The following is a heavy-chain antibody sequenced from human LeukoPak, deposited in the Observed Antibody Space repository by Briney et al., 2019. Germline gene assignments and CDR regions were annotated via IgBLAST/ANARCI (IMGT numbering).Heavy chain of an antibody. CDR3: ARDSVWGSGYYFPLGY. D-gene: IGHD3-22*01. J-gene: IGHJ4*02. Sequence: ASVTVSCKASGGTFSSYAISWVRQAPGQGLEWMGGIIPIFGTANYAQKFQGRVTITADESTSTAYMELSSLRSEDTAVYYCARDSVWGSGYYFPLGYWGQGTLVTVSS. CDR1: GGTFSSYA. CDR2: IIPIFGTA. V-gene: IGHV1-69*13.